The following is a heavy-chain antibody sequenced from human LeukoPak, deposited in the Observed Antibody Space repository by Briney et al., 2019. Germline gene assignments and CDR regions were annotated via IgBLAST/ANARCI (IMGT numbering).Heavy chain of an antibody. D-gene: IGHD6-13*01. Sequence: SETLSLTCTVSGGSISSYYWSWIRQPAGKGLEWIGRIYTSGSTNYNPSLKSRVTMSVDTSKNQFSLKLSSVTAADTAVYYCARGNLYSSSWYLDDYWGQGTLVTVSS. CDR2: IYTSGST. CDR1: GGSISSYY. V-gene: IGHV4-4*07. CDR3: ARGNLYSSSWYLDDY. J-gene: IGHJ4*02.